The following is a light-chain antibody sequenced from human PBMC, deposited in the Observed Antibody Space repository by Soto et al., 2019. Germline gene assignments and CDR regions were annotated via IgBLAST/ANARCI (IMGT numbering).Light chain of an antibody. CDR1: QNVNNNY. J-gene: IGKJ1*01. Sequence: EIVLTQSPGTLSLSPGERATLSCRACQNVNNNYLAWYQQKPGQAPRLLIYGASGRATGIPDRFSGSGSGTDFTLSISRLEPEDFAVYYCQQLGTFGQGTKVE. CDR3: QQLGT. V-gene: IGKV3-20*01. CDR2: GAS.